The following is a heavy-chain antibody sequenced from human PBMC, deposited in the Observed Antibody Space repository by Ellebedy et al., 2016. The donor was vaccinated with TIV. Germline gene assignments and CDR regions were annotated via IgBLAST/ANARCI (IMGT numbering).Heavy chain of an antibody. Sequence: LRLSCTVSGGSISSGAFYWTWIRQQPGKGLEWIGNIYYSGSTYYRPSLKSRITILLDTSKNQFSLRLNSVTAADTAVYYCARDEGGSGSLSYWGQGTLVTVSS. CDR3: ARDEGGSGSLSY. V-gene: IGHV4-31*03. CDR2: IYYSGST. CDR1: GGSISSGAFY. J-gene: IGHJ4*02. D-gene: IGHD3-10*01.